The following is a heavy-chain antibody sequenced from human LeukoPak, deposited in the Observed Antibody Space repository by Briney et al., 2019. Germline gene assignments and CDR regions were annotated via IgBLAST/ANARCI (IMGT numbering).Heavy chain of an antibody. D-gene: IGHD4-11*01. CDR3: TRHTGYISGQYSNYEDS. CDR2: IYYTGST. V-gene: IGHV4-39*01. J-gene: IGHJ4*02. CDR1: GGSITNTKYY. Sequence: PSETLSLTCTLSGGSITNTKYYWGWIRQPPGKGLEWIGSIYYTGSTYYNPSLKSRVTISVDTSKNQFSLKLRSVTAADTAPYYCTRHTGYISGQYSNYEDSWGQGTLVTVSS.